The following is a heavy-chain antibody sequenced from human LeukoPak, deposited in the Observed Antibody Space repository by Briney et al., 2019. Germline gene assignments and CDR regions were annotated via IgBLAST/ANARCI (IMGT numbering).Heavy chain of an antibody. V-gene: IGHV1-3*01. J-gene: IGHJ6*02. Sequence: ASVKVSCKASGHTFTSYAMHWVRQAPGQRLEWMGWINAGNGNTKYSQKFQGRVTITRDTSASTAYMELSSLRSEDTAVYYCARDGITGTTYYYYGMDVWGQGTTVTVSS. CDR3: ARDGITGTTYYYYGMDV. D-gene: IGHD1-20*01. CDR1: GHTFTSYA. CDR2: INAGNGNT.